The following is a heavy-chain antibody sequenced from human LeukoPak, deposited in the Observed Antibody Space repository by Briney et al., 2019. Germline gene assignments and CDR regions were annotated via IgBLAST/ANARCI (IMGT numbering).Heavy chain of an antibody. J-gene: IGHJ4*02. CDR1: GYTFIGHY. D-gene: IGHD2-8*01. CDR2: INPNSGGT. Sequence: ASVKVSCKASGYTFIGHYIHWVRQAPGQGLEWMGWINPNSGGTKFAQKFQGRVTMTRDMSISTAYMELSRLRSDDTAVYYCARVNDCSYGVCHSYDCWGQGTLVTVSS. V-gene: IGHV1-2*02. CDR3: ARVNDCSYGVCHSYDC.